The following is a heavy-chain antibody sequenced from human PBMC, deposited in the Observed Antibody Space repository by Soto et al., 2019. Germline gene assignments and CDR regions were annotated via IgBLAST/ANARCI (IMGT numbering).Heavy chain of an antibody. CDR3: ARGRSGGSCYSVFTSCGLTFDY. D-gene: IGHD2-15*01. V-gene: IGHV4-34*01. CDR1: GGSFSGYD. J-gene: IGHJ4*02. CDR2: INHSGST. Sequence: QVQLQQWGAGLLKPSETLSLTCAVYGGSFSGYDWSWIRQPPGKGREWIGGINHSGSTNYNPSLKTPDTIPVDTSNTQFSLKLSSVTAADTAVYYCARGRSGGSCYSVFTSCGLTFDYWGQGTLVTVSS.